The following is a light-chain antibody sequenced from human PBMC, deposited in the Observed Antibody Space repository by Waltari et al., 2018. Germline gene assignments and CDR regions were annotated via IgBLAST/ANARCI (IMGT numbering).Light chain of an antibody. Sequence: QSALTQPASVSGSPGQSITISCTGTSSDVGGYNYVSWYQQHPGRAPKLQIYEVSNRPSGVSNRFAGSKSGNTASLTISGLQAEDEADYYCSSYTSSISLAFGGGTKLTVL. V-gene: IGLV2-14*01. J-gene: IGLJ2*01. CDR1: SSDVGGYNY. CDR2: EVS. CDR3: SSYTSSISLA.